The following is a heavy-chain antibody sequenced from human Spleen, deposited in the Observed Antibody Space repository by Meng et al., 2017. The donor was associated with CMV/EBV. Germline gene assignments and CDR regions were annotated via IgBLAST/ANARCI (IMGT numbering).Heavy chain of an antibody. V-gene: IGHV1-18*01. CDR2: ISVNKGST. CDR1: GYAFSSDS. CDR3: ARGAASGSAPVGRDY. Sequence: SGYAFSSDSTTWVGVGPGQGMEWKWWISVNKGSTKYAQNVQGKVTMTTDTATGTDYMELRSLRFGDTDVDYCARGAASGSAPVGRDYWGQGTLVTVSS. J-gene: IGHJ4*02. D-gene: IGHD1-26*01.